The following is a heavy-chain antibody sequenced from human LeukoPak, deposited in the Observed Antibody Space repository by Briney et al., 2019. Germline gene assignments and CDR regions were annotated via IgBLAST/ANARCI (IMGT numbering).Heavy chain of an antibody. J-gene: IGHJ3*02. CDR2: INHSGST. D-gene: IGHD4-23*01. Sequence: PSETLSLTCTVSGGSISSSSYYWGWIRQPPGKGLEWIGEINHSGSTNYNPSLKSRVTISVDTSKNQFSLKLSSVTAADTAVYYCAIGVRWESAGAFDIWGQGTMVTVSS. V-gene: IGHV4-39*07. CDR1: GGSISSSSYY. CDR3: AIGVRWESAGAFDI.